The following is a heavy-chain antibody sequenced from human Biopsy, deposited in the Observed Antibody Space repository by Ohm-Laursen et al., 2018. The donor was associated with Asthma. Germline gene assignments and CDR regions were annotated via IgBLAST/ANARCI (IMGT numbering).Heavy chain of an antibody. CDR3: ARASVAASSNWFDP. J-gene: IGHJ5*02. Sequence: SQTLSLTCTVSGASIKTDDHYWSWPRQPPGKGLEWFGFIHYSGSTSYNPSLKGGVTISVDTSKNQFSLKLSSVTAADTAVYYCARASVAASSNWFDPWGQGTLVTVSS. CDR2: IHYSGST. D-gene: IGHD6-19*01. CDR1: GASIKTDDHY. V-gene: IGHV4-30-4*01.